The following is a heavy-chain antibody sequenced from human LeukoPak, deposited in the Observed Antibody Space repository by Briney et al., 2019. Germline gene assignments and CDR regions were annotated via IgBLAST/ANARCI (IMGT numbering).Heavy chain of an antibody. CDR1: GYTFTSYG. Sequence: GASVKVSCKTSGYTFTSYGISWVRQAPGQGLEWMGWISAYNGNTNDAQKLQGRVTMTTDTSTSTAYMELRSLRSDDTAVYYCASSSSEYYYYMDVWGKGTTVTVSS. CDR3: ASSSSEYYYYMDV. CDR2: ISAYNGNT. J-gene: IGHJ6*03. V-gene: IGHV1-18*01. D-gene: IGHD6-6*01.